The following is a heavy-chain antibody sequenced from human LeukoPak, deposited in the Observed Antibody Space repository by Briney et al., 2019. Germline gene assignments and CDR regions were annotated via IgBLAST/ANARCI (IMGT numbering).Heavy chain of an antibody. Sequence: GGSLRLSCAASGFTFDDYGMSWVRQAPGKGLEWVSSISASGVMTYYADSVKGRFTVSRDNSKNSLYLQMKSLTAADTAVYYCAKDRSIGTYYTFDHWGQGTLVTVSS. CDR2: ISASGVMT. D-gene: IGHD1-26*01. V-gene: IGHV3-23*01. CDR3: AKDRSIGTYYTFDH. J-gene: IGHJ4*02. CDR1: GFTFDDYG.